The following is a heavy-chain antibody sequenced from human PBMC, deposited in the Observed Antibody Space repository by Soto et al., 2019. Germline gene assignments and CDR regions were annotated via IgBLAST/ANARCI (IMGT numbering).Heavy chain of an antibody. CDR1: GGTFSSYA. Sequence: QVQLVQSGAEVKKPGSSVKVSCKASGGTFSSYAISWVRQAPGQGLEWMGGIIPIFGTANYAQKFQGRVTITADESTSTAYIELSSLRSEDTAVYYCALNRDYYDSSGFPPGFDYWGQGTLVTVSS. CDR3: ALNRDYYDSSGFPPGFDY. D-gene: IGHD3-22*01. CDR2: IIPIFGTA. J-gene: IGHJ4*02. V-gene: IGHV1-69*01.